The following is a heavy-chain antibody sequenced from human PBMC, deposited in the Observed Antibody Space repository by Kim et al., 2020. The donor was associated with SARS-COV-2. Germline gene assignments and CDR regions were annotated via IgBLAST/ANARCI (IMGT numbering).Heavy chain of an antibody. CDR3: ARDSPHGSRDMDV. V-gene: IGHV3-21*01. CDR1: TLTFSTDS. D-gene: IGHD3-10*01. J-gene: IGHJ6*03. CDR2: ISGSSTFI. Sequence: GGSLRLSCAASTLTFSTDSMNWVRQAPGKGLEWVSSISGSSTFIFYADSVKGRFTISRDNGKNSLYLQMNSLRVEDTAVYYCARDSPHGSRDMDVWGEGTTVTVSS.